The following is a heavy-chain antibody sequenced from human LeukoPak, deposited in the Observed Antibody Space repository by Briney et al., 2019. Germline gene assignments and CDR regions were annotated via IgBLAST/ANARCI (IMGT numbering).Heavy chain of an antibody. D-gene: IGHD3-10*01. Sequence: GGSLRLSCAASRFTFNSYAMSWVRQAPGKGLEWVSVIGGSNGITFYVGSVKGRFTISRDNSKNTLYLQMNSLRAEDTAVYYCAKRSRRLTIVRGVPREDVWGQGTTVTVSS. J-gene: IGHJ6*02. CDR2: IGGSNGIT. CDR3: AKRSRRLTIVRGVPREDV. V-gene: IGHV3-23*01. CDR1: RFTFNSYA.